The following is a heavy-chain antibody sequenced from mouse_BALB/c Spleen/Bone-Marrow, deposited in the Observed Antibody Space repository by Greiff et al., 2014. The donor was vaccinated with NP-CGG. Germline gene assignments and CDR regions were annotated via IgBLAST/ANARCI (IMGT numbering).Heavy chain of an antibody. J-gene: IGHJ3*01. Sequence: EVQVVESGAELVKPGASVKLSCTASGFNIKDTYMHWVKQRPEQGLEWIGGIDPANGNTKYDPKFQGKATITADTSSNTAYLQLSSLTSEDTAVYYCARRAARATAFAYWGQGTLVTVSA. CDR1: GFNIKDTY. D-gene: IGHD3-1*01. CDR3: ARRAARATAFAY. V-gene: IGHV14-3*02. CDR2: IDPANGNT.